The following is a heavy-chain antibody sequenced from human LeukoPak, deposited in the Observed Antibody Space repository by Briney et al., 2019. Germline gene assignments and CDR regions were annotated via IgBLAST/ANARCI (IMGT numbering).Heavy chain of an antibody. D-gene: IGHD3-9*01. J-gene: IGHJ4*02. V-gene: IGHV3-11*06. CDR2: ISSSSSYT. CDR3: ARGSPDYDILTGYYREYYFDY. Sequence: GGSLRLSCAASGFTFSDYYMSWIRQAPGKGLEWVSYISSSSSYTNYADSVKGRFTISRDNAKNSLYLQMNSLRAEDTAVYYCARGSPDYDILTGYYREYYFDYWGQGTLVTVSS. CDR1: GFTFSDYY.